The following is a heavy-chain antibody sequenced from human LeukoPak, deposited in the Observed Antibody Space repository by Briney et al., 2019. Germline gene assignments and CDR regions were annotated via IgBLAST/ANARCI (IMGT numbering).Heavy chain of an antibody. V-gene: IGHV3-21*01. Sequence: GGSLRLSCAASGFTFSSYSMNWVRKAPGKGLEWVSSISSSSYIYYADSVKGRFTISRDNAKNSLYLQMNSLRAEDTAVYYCARDLIGVNRYCSSTSCYKDWRQGTLVTVSS. CDR3: ARDLIGVNRYCSSTSCYKD. J-gene: IGHJ4*02. CDR1: GFTFSSYS. D-gene: IGHD2-2*02. CDR2: ISSSSYI.